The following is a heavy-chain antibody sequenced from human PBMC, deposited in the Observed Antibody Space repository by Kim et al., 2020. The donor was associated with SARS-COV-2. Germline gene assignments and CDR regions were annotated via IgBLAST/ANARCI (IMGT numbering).Heavy chain of an antibody. CDR3: ARGYPLLWFGELLSPWFDP. CDR2: INHSGST. J-gene: IGHJ5*02. D-gene: IGHD3-10*01. V-gene: IGHV4-34*01. Sequence: SETLSLTCAVYGGSFSGYYWSWIRQPPGKGLEWIGEINHSGSTNYNPSLKSRVTISVDTSKNQFSLKLSSVTAADTAVYYCARGYPLLWFGELLSPWFDPWGQGTLVTVSS. CDR1: GGSFSGYY.